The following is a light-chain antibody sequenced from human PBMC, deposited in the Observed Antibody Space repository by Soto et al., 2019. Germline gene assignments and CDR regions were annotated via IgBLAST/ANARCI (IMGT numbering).Light chain of an antibody. CDR1: QSISTW. CDR3: QQYNSNPYT. CDR2: GAS. Sequence: DIQMTQLPSLLSASVGDRVIITCRANQSISTWLAWHQQEPGKAPKVLIDGASTLKSGVPSRFSGSGSVTEFTLTISSLQPDDFATYYCQQYNSNPYTFGHGTKLEI. J-gene: IGKJ2*01. V-gene: IGKV1-5*01.